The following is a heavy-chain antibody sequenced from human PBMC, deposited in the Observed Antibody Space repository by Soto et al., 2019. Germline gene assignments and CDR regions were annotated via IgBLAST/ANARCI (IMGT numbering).Heavy chain of an antibody. J-gene: IGHJ6*02. Sequence: SETLSLTCTVSGGPITNYWSWIRQHPGKGLEWIGYIYDSGSTYYNPSLKSRVTMSLDTSKNQLSLKLTSVTAADTAVYYCARVNLDYVTGMDVWGQGTKVTVSS. CDR2: IYDSGST. V-gene: IGHV4-31*03. CDR1: GGPITNY. D-gene: IGHD4-17*01. CDR3: ARVNLDYVTGMDV.